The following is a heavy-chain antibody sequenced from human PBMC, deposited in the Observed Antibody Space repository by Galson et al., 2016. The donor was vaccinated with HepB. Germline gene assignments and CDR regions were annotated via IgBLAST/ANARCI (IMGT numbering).Heavy chain of an antibody. CDR3: ALIRVSCSDGKCCYHYGMDV. Sequence: PALVKPTQTLTLTCTLSGISLTTDGLGVGWIRQPPGKALEWLSLIYWDDDKRYSPSLTSRLTITKDTSKNLMVLTMTNMDPLDTATYFCALIRVSCSDGKCCYHYGMDVWGQGSTVIVSS. CDR2: IYWDDDK. CDR1: GISLTTDGLG. J-gene: IGHJ6*02. V-gene: IGHV2-5*02. D-gene: IGHD2-15*01.